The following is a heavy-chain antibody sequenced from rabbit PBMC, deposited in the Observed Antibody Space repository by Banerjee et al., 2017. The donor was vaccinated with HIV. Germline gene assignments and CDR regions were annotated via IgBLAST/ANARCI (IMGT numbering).Heavy chain of an antibody. CDR2: IYAGSSAVT. CDR1: GFSFSSSYY. J-gene: IGHJ4*01. Sequence: QSLEESGGDLVKPGASLTLTCTASGFSFSSSYYMCWVRQAPGKGLEWIACIYAGSSAVTYYANWAKGRFTISKTSSTTVTLQMTSLTAADTATYFCARDLTGVIGWNFNLWGPGTLVTVS. V-gene: IGHV1S40*01. D-gene: IGHD1-1*01. CDR3: ARDLTGVIGWNFNL.